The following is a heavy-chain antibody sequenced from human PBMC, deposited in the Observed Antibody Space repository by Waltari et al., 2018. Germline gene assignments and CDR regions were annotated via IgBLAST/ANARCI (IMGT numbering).Heavy chain of an antibody. CDR1: GFTFSSYA. Sequence: EVQLLESGGGLVQPGGSLRLSCAASGFTFSSYAMSWVRQAPGKGLEWGSAISGSGGSTAYADSVKGRFTISRDNSKNTLYLQMNSLRAEDTAVYYCAKDRRFSSSWSSGDYWGQGTLVTVSS. D-gene: IGHD6-13*01. CDR2: ISGSGGST. CDR3: AKDRRFSSSWSSGDY. V-gene: IGHV3-23*01. J-gene: IGHJ4*02.